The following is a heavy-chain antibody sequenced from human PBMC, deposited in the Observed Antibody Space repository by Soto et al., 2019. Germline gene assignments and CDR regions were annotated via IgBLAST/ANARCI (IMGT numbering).Heavy chain of an antibody. J-gene: IGHJ6*02. V-gene: IGHV1-69*13. D-gene: IGHD2-21*02. CDR1: CGTFFNNA. CDR3: ARDDATYCGGDCYRYFYYGMDV. Sequence: SGEVSFKASCGTFFNNAISLVRQAPGQGLEWVGGIIPMFPTADYAQSFQGRVTITADDSTTTVYMELSGLRSEDTAMYYCARDDATYCGGDCYRYFYYGMDVWGQGTTVTVSS. CDR2: IIPMFPTA.